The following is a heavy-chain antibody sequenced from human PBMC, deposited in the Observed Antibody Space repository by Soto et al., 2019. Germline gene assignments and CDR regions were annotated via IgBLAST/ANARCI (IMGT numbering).Heavy chain of an antibody. CDR2: ISAYNGNT. V-gene: IGHV1-18*04. CDR1: GYTLTSYG. CDR3: ARDGHSTTGVCYTVYYYGMDV. J-gene: IGHJ6*02. D-gene: IGHD2-8*01. Sequence: ASVKVSCTASGYTLTSYGISWVRQAPEQALEWMGWISAYNGNTNYAQKLQGRVTMTTDTSTSTAYMELRSLRSDDTAVYYRARDGHSTTGVCYTVYYYGMDVWGQGTTVTVYS.